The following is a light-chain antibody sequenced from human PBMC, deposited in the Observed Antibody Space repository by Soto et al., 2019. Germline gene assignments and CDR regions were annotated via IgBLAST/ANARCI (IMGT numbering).Light chain of an antibody. CDR1: SSNIGADYD. CDR2: GNN. Sequence: QSVLTQPPSVSGAPGRRVTISCTGSSSNIGADYDVHWYQQVPGAAPNLLIYGNNNRPSGVPDRFSGSKSGTSGSLAITGLQAEDEADYYCQSYDSSLSGFYVFGTGTKVTVL. CDR3: QSYDSSLSGFYV. V-gene: IGLV1-40*01. J-gene: IGLJ1*01.